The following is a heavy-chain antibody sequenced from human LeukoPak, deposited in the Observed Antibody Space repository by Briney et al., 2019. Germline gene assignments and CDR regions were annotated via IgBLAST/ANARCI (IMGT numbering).Heavy chain of an antibody. CDR1: GFTFSSYS. D-gene: IGHD6-19*01. V-gene: IGHV3-21*01. CDR3: ARDRLEYYYGMDV. Sequence: PGVSLRLSCAASGFTFSSYSMNWVRQAPGKGLEWVSSISSSSSYIYYADSVKGRFTISRDNAKNSLYLQMNSLRAEDTAVYYCARDRLEYYYGMDVWGQGTTVTVSS. CDR2: ISSSSSYI. J-gene: IGHJ6*02.